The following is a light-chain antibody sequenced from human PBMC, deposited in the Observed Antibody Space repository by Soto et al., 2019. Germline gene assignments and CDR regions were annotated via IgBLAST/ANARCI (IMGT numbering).Light chain of an antibody. CDR2: KAS. Sequence: DIQMTQSPSTLSASVGDRVTITCRASQSISSWLAWYQQKPGKAPKLLIYKASSLESGVPSRFSGSGSGTDFTLTIRSLQPDDFATYYCQQYNSHRTFGQGTKVEIK. V-gene: IGKV1-5*03. CDR1: QSISSW. J-gene: IGKJ1*01. CDR3: QQYNSHRT.